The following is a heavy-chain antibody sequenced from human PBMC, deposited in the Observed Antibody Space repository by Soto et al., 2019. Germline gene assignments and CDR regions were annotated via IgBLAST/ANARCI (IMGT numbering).Heavy chain of an antibody. D-gene: IGHD3-9*01. Sequence: EVQLVESGGGLVQPGGSLRLSCAASGFTVSSNYMSWVRQAPGKGLEWVSVIYSGGSTYYADSVKGRFTISRDNSKNTLHLQMNSLRAEDTTVYYCASTGDHILSGYGDYYYYYMDVWGKGTTVTVSS. J-gene: IGHJ6*03. CDR3: ASTGDHILSGYGDYYYYYMDV. CDR1: GFTVSSNY. V-gene: IGHV3-66*01. CDR2: IYSGGST.